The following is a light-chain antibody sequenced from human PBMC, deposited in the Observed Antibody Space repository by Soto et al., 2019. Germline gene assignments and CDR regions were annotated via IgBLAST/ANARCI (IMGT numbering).Light chain of an antibody. CDR1: SSDIGGYDY. CDR2: DVS. J-gene: IGLJ1*01. Sequence: QAVLTQPTSVSGSPGQSLTISCTGSSSDIGGYDYVSWYQQYPGKAPKLMIYDVSNRPSGVSNRFSGSKSGNTASLTISGLQADDEADYYCSSFTSSTTRVFGTGTKVTVL. CDR3: SSFTSSTTRV. V-gene: IGLV2-14*03.